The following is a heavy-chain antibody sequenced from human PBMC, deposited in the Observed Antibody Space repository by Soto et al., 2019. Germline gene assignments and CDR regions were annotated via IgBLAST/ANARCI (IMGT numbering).Heavy chain of an antibody. J-gene: IGHJ4*02. V-gene: IGHV3-48*01. CDR1: GFTLSSYA. CDR2: ISSSSI. D-gene: IGHD1-26*01. CDR3: ARDLWDGRPVGESDY. Sequence: EVQLVESGGGLVQPGGSLRLSCAASGFTLSSYAMNWVRQAPGKGLEWVSYISSSSIYYADSVKGRFTISRDNATNSLSLQINSLRAEDTAVYYCARDLWDGRPVGESDYWGQGTLVTLSS.